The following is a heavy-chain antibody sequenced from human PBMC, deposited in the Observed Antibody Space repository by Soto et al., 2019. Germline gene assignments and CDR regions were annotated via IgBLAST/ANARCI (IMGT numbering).Heavy chain of an antibody. Sequence: SGPTLVNPTQTLTLTCTFSGLSLSTSGVAVGWIRQPPGKTLEWLALIYWDDNNRYSPSLKNRLTVTKDTSKNQVVLTMTNMDPVDTGTYYCAHSDPSDDFWSGSPFHWGQGSLVTVS. CDR1: GLSLSTSGVA. J-gene: IGHJ4*02. CDR2: IYWDDNN. D-gene: IGHD3-3*01. CDR3: AHSDPSDDFWSGSPFH. V-gene: IGHV2-5*02.